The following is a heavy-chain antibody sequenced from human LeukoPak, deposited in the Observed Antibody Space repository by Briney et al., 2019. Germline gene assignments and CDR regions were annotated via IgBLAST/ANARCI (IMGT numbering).Heavy chain of an antibody. Sequence: SVKVSCKASGGTFSSYAISWVRQAPGQGLEWMGGIIPIFGTANYAQKFQGRVTITADESTSTAYMELSSLRSEDTVVYYCARVDDSSGYYGHFDYWGQGTPVTVSS. V-gene: IGHV1-69*01. CDR1: GGTFSSYA. J-gene: IGHJ4*02. CDR3: ARVDDSSGYYGHFDY. CDR2: IIPIFGTA. D-gene: IGHD3-22*01.